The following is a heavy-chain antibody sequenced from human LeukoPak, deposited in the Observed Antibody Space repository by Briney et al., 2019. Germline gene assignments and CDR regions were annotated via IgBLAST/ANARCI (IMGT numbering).Heavy chain of an antibody. V-gene: IGHV3-53*05. CDR1: GFIVSSHY. Sequence: PGGSLRLSCAASGFIVSSHYMSWVRQAPGKGLEWVSVIYSGGSTYYADSVKGRFTISRDNSKNTLFLQINSLRSEDTAVYYCARGYSPTLRTTGNDYWGQGTLVTVSS. D-gene: IGHD1-1*01. CDR3: ARGYSPTLRTTGNDY. J-gene: IGHJ4*02. CDR2: IYSGGST.